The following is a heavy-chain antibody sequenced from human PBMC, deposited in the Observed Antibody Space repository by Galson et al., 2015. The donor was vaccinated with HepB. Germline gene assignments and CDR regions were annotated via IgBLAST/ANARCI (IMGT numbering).Heavy chain of an antibody. D-gene: IGHD2-21*02. CDR1: GGTFSSYA. Sequence: SVKVSCKAPGGTFSSYAISWVRQAPGQGLEWMGGIIPIFGTANYAQKFQGRVTITADESTSTAYMELSSLRSEDTAVYYCARCGGDCKKAFDIWGQGTMVTVSS. V-gene: IGHV1-69*13. CDR3: ARCGGDCKKAFDI. CDR2: IIPIFGTA. J-gene: IGHJ3*02.